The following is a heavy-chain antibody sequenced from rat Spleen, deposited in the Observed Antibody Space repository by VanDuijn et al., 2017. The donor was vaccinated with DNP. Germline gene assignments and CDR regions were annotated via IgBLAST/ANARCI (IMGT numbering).Heavy chain of an antibody. CDR2: IIYDGSST. D-gene: IGHD1-11*01. V-gene: IGHV5-17*01. CDR3: ARLEATEGIGYWYFDF. Sequence: EVQLVESGGGLVQPGRSLKLSCAASGFTFSDYAMAWVRQAPKKGLEWVATIIYDGSSTYYRDSVKGRFTISRNNAKSTLYLQMDSLRSEDTATYYCARLEATEGIGYWYFDFWGPGTMVTVSS. CDR1: GFTFSDYA. J-gene: IGHJ1*01.